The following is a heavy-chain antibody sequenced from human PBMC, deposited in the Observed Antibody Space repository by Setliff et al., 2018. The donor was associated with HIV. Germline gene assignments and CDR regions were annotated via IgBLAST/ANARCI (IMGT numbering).Heavy chain of an antibody. V-gene: IGHV4-31*03. Sequence: SETLSLTCTVSGSSISSGGYYWSWIRQHPGKGLEWIGYIYYSGRTYYNPSLKSRVTISVDTSGIQFSLKLSSVTAADTAVYYCARYCGGDCYPSAYYMDVWGKGTTVTVSS. CDR3: ARYCGGDCYPSAYYMDV. CDR2: IYYSGRT. CDR1: GSSISSGGYY. J-gene: IGHJ6*03. D-gene: IGHD2-21*01.